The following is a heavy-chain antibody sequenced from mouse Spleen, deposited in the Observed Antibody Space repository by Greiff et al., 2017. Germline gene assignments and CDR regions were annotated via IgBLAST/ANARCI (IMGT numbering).Heavy chain of an antibody. CDR1: GYSITSGYY. D-gene: IGHD1-1*01. CDR2: ISYDGSN. Sequence: EVQLQQSGPGLVKPSQSLSLTCSVTGYSITSGYYWNWIRQFPGNKLEWMGYISYDGSNNYNPSLKNRISITRDTSKNQFFLKLNSVTTEDTATYYCASFHYYGSSYGAMDYWGQGTSVTVSS. CDR3: ASFHYYGSSYGAMDY. J-gene: IGHJ4*01. V-gene: IGHV3-6*01.